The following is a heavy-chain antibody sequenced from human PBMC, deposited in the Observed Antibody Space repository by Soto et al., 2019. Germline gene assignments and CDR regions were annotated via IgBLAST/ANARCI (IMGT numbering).Heavy chain of an antibody. CDR1: GFTFSSFA. J-gene: IGHJ4*02. CDR2: INKSGGST. Sequence: GGSMRLSCGASGFTFSSFAMSWVRQAPGKGLEWVSTINKSGGSTYYAGSVKGRFTISRDNSKNMLFLQTNGQRAEDTAVYYCAKDHPTTGTTFDNWGRGTLVTVS. V-gene: IGHV3-23*01. D-gene: IGHD1-1*01. CDR3: AKDHPTTGTTFDN.